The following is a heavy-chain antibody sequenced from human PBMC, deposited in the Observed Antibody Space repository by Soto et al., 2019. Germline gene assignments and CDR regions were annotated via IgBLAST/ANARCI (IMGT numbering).Heavy chain of an antibody. CDR1: GGSISSSSYY. J-gene: IGHJ3*02. D-gene: IGHD7-27*01. CDR3: ARHVNPWAQGAFDI. Sequence: QLQLQESGPGLVKPSETLSLTCTVSGGSISSSSYYWGWIRQPPGKGLEWIGSIYYSGSTYYNPSLKVRVTISLDTSKNQFSLKLSSVTAADTAVYYCARHVNPWAQGAFDIWGQGTMVTVSS. CDR2: IYYSGST. V-gene: IGHV4-39*01.